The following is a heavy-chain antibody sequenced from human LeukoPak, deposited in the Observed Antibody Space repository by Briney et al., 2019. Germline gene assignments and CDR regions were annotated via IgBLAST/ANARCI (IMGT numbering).Heavy chain of an antibody. J-gene: IGHJ4*02. CDR3: ARGSPHYYDSSGDINLDY. Sequence: ASVKVSCKASGYTFTSYDINWVRQATGQGLEWMGLMNPNSGNTSYAQKFQGRVTMTRNTSISTAYMELSSLRSEDTTVYYCARGSPHYYDSSGDINLDYWGQGTLVTVSS. V-gene: IGHV1-8*01. CDR1: GYTFTSYD. CDR2: MNPNSGNT. D-gene: IGHD3-22*01.